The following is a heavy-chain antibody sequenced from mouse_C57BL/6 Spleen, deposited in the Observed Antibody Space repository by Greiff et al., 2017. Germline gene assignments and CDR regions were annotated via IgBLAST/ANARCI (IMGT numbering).Heavy chain of an antibody. V-gene: IGHV5-17*01. Sequence: EVKVVESGGGLVKPGGSLKLSCAASGFTFSDYGMHWVRQAPEKGLEWVAYISSGSSTIYYADTVKGRFTISRDNAKNTLFLQMTSLRSEDTAMYYCARAPDWYFDVWGTGTTVTVSS. CDR3: ARAPDWYFDV. CDR1: GFTFSDYG. CDR2: ISSGSSTI. J-gene: IGHJ1*03.